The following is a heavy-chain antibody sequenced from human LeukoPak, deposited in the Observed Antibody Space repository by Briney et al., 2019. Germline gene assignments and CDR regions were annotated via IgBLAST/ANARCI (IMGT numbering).Heavy chain of an antibody. D-gene: IGHD3-10*02. CDR1: GFTFSSYE. J-gene: IGHJ6*04. CDR2: ISSSGSTI. CDR3: AELGITMIGGV. V-gene: IGHV3-48*03. Sequence: GGSLRLACAASGFTFSSYEMNWVGQAPGKGLEWVSYISSSGSTIYYADSVKGRFTISRDNAKNSLYLQMNSLRAEDTAVYYCAELGITMIGGVWGKGTTVTISS.